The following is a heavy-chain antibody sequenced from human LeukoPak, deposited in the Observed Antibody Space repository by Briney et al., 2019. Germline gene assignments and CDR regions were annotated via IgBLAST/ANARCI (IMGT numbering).Heavy chain of an antibody. V-gene: IGHV3-7*01. J-gene: IGHJ5*01. CDR2: IKQDGSEK. D-gene: IGHD6-13*01. Sequence: PGRSLRLSCAASGFTFSSYAMHWVRQAPGKGLEWVANIKQDGSEKYYADSVRGRFTISRDDGKKSLYLQMNSLRVEDTAVYYCAGERPSSSWYDFWGQGTLVTVSS. CDR3: AGERPSSSWYDF. CDR1: GFTFSSYA.